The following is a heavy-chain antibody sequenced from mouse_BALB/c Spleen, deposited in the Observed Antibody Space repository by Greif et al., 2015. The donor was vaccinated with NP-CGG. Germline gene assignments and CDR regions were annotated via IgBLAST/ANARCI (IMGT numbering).Heavy chain of an antibody. D-gene: IGHD4-1*01. CDR3: ASQTGYYFDY. CDR2: INPSTGYT. V-gene: IGHV1-7*01. Sequence: QVQLKQSGAELAKPGASVKMSCKASGYSFTSYWMHWVEQRPGQGLEWIGYINPSTGYTEYNQKFKDKATLTADKSSSTAYMQLSSLTSEDSAVYYCASQTGYYFDYWGQGTTLTVSS. J-gene: IGHJ2*01. CDR1: GYSFTSYW.